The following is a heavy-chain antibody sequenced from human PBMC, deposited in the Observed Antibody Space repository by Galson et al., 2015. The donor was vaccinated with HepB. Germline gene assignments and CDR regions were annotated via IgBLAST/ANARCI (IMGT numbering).Heavy chain of an antibody. V-gene: IGHV3-30-3*01. J-gene: IGHJ4*02. CDR3: ARESSGVVNLDY. CDR2: ISSAGSNK. D-gene: IGHD3-3*01. Sequence: SLRLSCAASGFTFSSQAIHWVRQAPGKGLEWVAVISSAGSNKYYADSVKGRFTISRDNSKNTLYLQMNSLRPEDTAVYSCARESSGVVNLDYWGQGTLVTVSS. CDR1: GFTFSSQA.